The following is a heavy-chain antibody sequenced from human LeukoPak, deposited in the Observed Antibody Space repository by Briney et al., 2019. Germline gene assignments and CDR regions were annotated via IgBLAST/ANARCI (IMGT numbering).Heavy chain of an antibody. V-gene: IGHV3-11*01. CDR3: ARDYHSMTVATRFDY. CDR1: GLTFSDYC. Sequence: GGSLRLSFSASGLTFSDYCMSWIRQAPGKGLEWVSYISSSGSTIYYADSVKGRFTISRDNAKNSLYLQMNSLRAEDMAVYYCARDYHSMTVATRFDYWGQGTLVTVSS. CDR2: ISSSGSTI. D-gene: IGHD3-22*01. J-gene: IGHJ4*02.